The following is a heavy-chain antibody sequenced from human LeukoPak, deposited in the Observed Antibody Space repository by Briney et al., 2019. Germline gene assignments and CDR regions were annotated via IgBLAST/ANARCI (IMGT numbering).Heavy chain of an antibody. CDR2: ISWNSGSI. CDR3: AKSRYGDYHDAFGV. D-gene: IGHD4-17*01. Sequence: GGSLRLSCAASGFSFDDYAMHWVRQAPGKGLEWASGISWNSGSIAYAGSVKGRFTVSRDNAKNSLFLQMNSLRVEDTALYYCAKSRYGDYHDAFGVWGQGTMVTVSS. J-gene: IGHJ3*01. V-gene: IGHV3-9*01. CDR1: GFSFDDYA.